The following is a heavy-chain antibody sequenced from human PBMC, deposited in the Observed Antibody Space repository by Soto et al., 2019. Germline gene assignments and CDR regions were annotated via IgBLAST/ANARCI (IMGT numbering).Heavy chain of an antibody. CDR1: GFTFSSYA. CDR2: ISGSGGST. CDR3: ARDLDYAFDY. Sequence: GGSLRLACAASGFTFSSYAMSWVRQAPGKGLEWVSAISGSGGSTYYADSVKGRFTISRDNAKNSLYLQMTSLRAEDTAVYYCARDLDYAFDYWGQGTLVTGSS. D-gene: IGHD2-2*01. J-gene: IGHJ4*02. V-gene: IGHV3-23*01.